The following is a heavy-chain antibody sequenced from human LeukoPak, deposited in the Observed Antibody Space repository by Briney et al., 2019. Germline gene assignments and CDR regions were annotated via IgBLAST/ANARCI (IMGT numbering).Heavy chain of an antibody. CDR1: GFTFSSNA. J-gene: IGHJ4*02. CDR2: ISGSGATT. CDR3: AKVGGRYYGSGKLYFDD. Sequence: GGSLRLSCAASGFTFSSNAMTWVRQAPGKGLEWASAISGSGATTYYADSVKGRFTISRDNSKNTLYLQMNSLRAEDTAVYYCAKVGGRYYGSGKLYFDDWGQGTLVIVSA. D-gene: IGHD3-10*01. V-gene: IGHV3-23*01.